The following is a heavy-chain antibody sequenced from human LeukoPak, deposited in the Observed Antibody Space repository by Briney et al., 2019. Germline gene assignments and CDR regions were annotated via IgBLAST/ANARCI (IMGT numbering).Heavy chain of an antibody. CDR3: ARADGYSYGSIDY. CDR1: GGSFSGYY. J-gene: IGHJ4*02. D-gene: IGHD5-18*01. CDR2: INHSGST. V-gene: IGHV4-34*01. Sequence: SSETLSLTCAVYGGSFSGYYWSWIRQPPGKGLEWIGEINHSGSTNYNPSLKSRVTISVDTSKNQFSLKLSSVTAADTAVYYCARADGYSYGSIDYWGQGTLVTVSS.